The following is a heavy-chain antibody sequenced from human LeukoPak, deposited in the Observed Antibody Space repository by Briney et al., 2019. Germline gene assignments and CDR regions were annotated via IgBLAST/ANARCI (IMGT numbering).Heavy chain of an antibody. CDR1: GGSISTSNYY. Sequence: PSETLSLTCTVSGGSISTSNYYWGWIRQPPGKGLEWIGEINHSGSTNYNPSLKSRVTISGDTSKNQFSLQLSSVTAADTAVYYCARNRIFDYWGQGTLVTVSS. D-gene: IGHD2/OR15-2a*01. CDR3: ARNRIFDY. V-gene: IGHV4-39*07. J-gene: IGHJ4*02. CDR2: INHSGST.